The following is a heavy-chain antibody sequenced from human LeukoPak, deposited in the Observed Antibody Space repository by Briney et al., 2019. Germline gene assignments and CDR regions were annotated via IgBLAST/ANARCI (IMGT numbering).Heavy chain of an antibody. D-gene: IGHD6-19*01. V-gene: IGHV4-59*01. CDR3: ARDLGYSSGWYDY. CDR2: IYYSGST. Sequence: SETLSLTCTASGGSISSYYWSWIRQPPGKGLEWIGYIYYSGSTHYNPSLKSRVTISVDTSKNQFSLKLSSVTAADTAVYYCARDLGYSSGWYDYWGQGTLVTVSS. J-gene: IGHJ4*02. CDR1: GGSISSYY.